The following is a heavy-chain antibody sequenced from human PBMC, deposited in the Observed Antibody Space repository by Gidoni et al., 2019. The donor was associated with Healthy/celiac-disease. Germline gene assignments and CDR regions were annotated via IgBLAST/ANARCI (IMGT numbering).Heavy chain of an antibody. V-gene: IGHV4-59*08. D-gene: IGHD1-26*01. J-gene: IGHJ2*01. CDR1: GGSISSYY. Sequence: QVQLQESVPGLVKPSETLSLTCTVSGGSISSYYWSWIRQPPGKGLGWIGYIYYSGSTNYNPSLKSRVTISVDTSKNQFSLKLSAVTAADTAVYYCARQRWEGYFDLWGRGTLVTVSS. CDR2: IYYSGST. CDR3: ARQRWEGYFDL.